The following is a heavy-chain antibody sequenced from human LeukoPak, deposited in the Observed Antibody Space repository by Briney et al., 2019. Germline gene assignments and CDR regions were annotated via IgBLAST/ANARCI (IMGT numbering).Heavy chain of an antibody. J-gene: IGHJ4*02. CDR3: ARLMGERSLFDY. V-gene: IGHV3-7*02. CDR1: GFTFSSCW. CDR2: IKQDGNEK. Sequence: PGGSLRLSCAASGFTFSSCWMTWVRQAPGKGPEWVANIKQDGNEKYYVDSVKGRFSISRDNAKNSVYLQMNSLRAEDTAVYYCARLMGERSLFDYWGQGVLVTVSS. D-gene: IGHD1-26*01.